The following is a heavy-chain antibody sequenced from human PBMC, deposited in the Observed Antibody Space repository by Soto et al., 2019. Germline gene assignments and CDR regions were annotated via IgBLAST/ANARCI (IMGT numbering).Heavy chain of an antibody. CDR3: ARDLYRAVAGNAGRYYYGMDV. J-gene: IGHJ6*02. CDR2: INPSGGST. Sequence: GASVKVSCKASGYTFTSYYMHWVRQAPGQGLEWMGIINPSGGSTSYAQKFQGRVTMTRDTSTSTVYMELSSLRSEDAAVYYCARDLYRAVAGNAGRYYYGMDVWGQGTTVTVSS. V-gene: IGHV1-46*01. D-gene: IGHD6-19*01. CDR1: GYTFTSYY.